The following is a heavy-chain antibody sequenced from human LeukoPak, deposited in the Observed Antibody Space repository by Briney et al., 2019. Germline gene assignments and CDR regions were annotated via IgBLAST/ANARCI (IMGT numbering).Heavy chain of an antibody. V-gene: IGHV1-2*02. J-gene: IGHJ4*02. CDR2: INPSSGGT. D-gene: IGHD3-22*01. Sequence: ASVKVSCKASGYTFIGYYMHWVRQAPGQGLEWMGWINPSSGGTNYAQKFQGRVTMTRDTSISTAYMELSRLISDDPAVYYCARDYDSSGYQSPDYWGQGTLVTVSS. CDR1: GYTFIGYY. CDR3: ARDYDSSGYQSPDY.